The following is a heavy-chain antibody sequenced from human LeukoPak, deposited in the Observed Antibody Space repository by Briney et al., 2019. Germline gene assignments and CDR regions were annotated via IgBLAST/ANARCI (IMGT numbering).Heavy chain of an antibody. D-gene: IGHD4-23*01. V-gene: IGHV5-51*01. CDR3: ARHDFGGNSVDY. Sequence: GESLKISCEVYGYSFTTYWLGWVRQMPGKGLEWMGIIYPGDSDTRYSPSFQGQVTISADKSISTAYLQWSSLKASDTAMYYCARHDFGGNSVDYWGQGTLVTVSS. CDR2: IYPGDSDT. J-gene: IGHJ4*02. CDR1: GYSFTTYW.